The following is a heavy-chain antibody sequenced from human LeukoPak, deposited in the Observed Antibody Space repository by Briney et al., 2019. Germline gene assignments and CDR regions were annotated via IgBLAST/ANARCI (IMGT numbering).Heavy chain of an antibody. CDR3: ARFTHDYVWGSYRPYFDY. CDR2: IYYSGST. D-gene: IGHD3-16*02. J-gene: IGHJ4*02. V-gene: IGHV4-59*01. CDR1: GGSISSYY. Sequence: KPSETLSLTCTASGGSISSYYWSWIRQPPGKGLEWIGYIYYSGSTNYNPSLKSRVTISVDTSKNQFSLKLSSVTAADTAVYYCARFTHDYVWGSYRPYFDYWGQGTLVTVSS.